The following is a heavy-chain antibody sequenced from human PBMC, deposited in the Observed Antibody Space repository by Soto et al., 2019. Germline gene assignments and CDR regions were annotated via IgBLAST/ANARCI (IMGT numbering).Heavy chain of an antibody. J-gene: IGHJ5*02. D-gene: IGHD3-10*01. CDR1: GGTFSSYT. CDR2: IIPILGIA. V-gene: IGHV1-69*02. Sequence: ASVKVSCKASGGTFSSYTISWVRQAPGQGLEWMGRIIPILGIANYAQKFQGRVTITADKSTSTAYMELSSLRSEDTAVYYCARAHKAYYGSGSYYNYWFDPWGQGTLVTVSS. CDR3: ARAHKAYYGSGSYYNYWFDP.